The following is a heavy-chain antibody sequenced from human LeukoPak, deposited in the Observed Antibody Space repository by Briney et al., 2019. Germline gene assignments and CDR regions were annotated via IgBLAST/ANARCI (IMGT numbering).Heavy chain of an antibody. CDR3: VRGGSSGWYGDY. D-gene: IGHD6-19*01. J-gene: IGHJ4*02. CDR2: VTNNGGST. Sequence: GGSLRLSCSASGFTFSSYVMHWVRQAPGKGLEYVSAVTNNGGSTFHADSVKGRFSISRDNSKNTLYLQMSSLRAEDTAAYYCVRGGSSGWYGDYWGQGTLVTVSS. V-gene: IGHV3-64D*09. CDR1: GFTFSSYV.